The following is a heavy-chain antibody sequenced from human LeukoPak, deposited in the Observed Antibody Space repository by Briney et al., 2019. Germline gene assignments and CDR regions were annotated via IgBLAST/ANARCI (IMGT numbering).Heavy chain of an antibody. Sequence: NPGGSLRLSCAASGFTFSSYSMNWVRQAPGKGLEWVSSISSSSSYIYYADSVKGRFTISRDNAKNSLYLQMNSLRAEDTAVYYCAILPGRSNQEAWFDPWGQGTLVTVSS. CDR2: ISSSSSYI. CDR1: GFTFSSYS. J-gene: IGHJ5*02. CDR3: AILPGRSNQEAWFDP. V-gene: IGHV3-21*01. D-gene: IGHD2/OR15-2a*01.